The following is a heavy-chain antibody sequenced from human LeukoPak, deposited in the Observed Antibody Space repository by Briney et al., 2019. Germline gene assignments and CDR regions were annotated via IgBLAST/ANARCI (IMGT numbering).Heavy chain of an antibody. J-gene: IGHJ4*02. D-gene: IGHD5-18*01. V-gene: IGHV4-59*12. CDR1: GGSISSYY. CDR2: IYYSGST. CDR3: ARVRRPLYSYGYGHFDY. Sequence: SETLSLTCTVSGGSISSYYWSWIRQPPGKGLEWIGYIYYSGSTKYNPSLRSRVTISVDTSKNQFSLKLSSVTAADTAVYYCARVRRPLYSYGYGHFDYWGQGTRVTVSS.